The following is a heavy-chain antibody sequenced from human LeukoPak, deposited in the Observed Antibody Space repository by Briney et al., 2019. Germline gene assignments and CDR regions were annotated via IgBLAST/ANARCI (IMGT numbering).Heavy chain of an antibody. D-gene: IGHD2-2*01. V-gene: IGHV4-34*01. CDR3: ARGRLLVPPTMEDLDY. CDR1: GGSFSDYY. CDR2: INHSGST. J-gene: IGHJ4*02. Sequence: SETLSLTCAVYGGSFSDYYWSWIRQSPGKGLEWIGEINHSGSTNYNPSLKSRVTISVDPSKNQFSLRLPSVTAADTAVYYCARGRLLVPPTMEDLDYWGQGTLVTVSS.